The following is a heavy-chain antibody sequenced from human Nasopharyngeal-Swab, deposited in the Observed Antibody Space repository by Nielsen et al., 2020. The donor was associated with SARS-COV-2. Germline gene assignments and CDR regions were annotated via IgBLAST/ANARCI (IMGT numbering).Heavy chain of an antibody. CDR2: ISPYNSNT. V-gene: IGHV1-18*01. D-gene: IGHD3-16*01. J-gene: IGHJ3*02. Sequence: ASVKVSCKASGYTFISYGINWVRQAPGQGMEWMGWISPYNSNTNYAQKLQGRVLMTTDSSTYTSYMELRSLRSDDTAVYYCARGQGSWARNAFDIGGQGTMVTVSS. CDR3: ARGQGSWARNAFDI. CDR1: GYTFISYG.